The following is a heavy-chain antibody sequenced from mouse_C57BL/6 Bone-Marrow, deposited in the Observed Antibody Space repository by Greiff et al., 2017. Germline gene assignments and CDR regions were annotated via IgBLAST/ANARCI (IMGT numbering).Heavy chain of an antibody. D-gene: IGHD1-1*01. J-gene: IGHJ2*01. CDR2: IYPRSGNT. V-gene: IGHV1-81*01. Sequence: VQLQQPGAELARPGASVKLSCKASGYTFTSYGISWVKQRTGQGLEWIGEIYPRSGNTYYNEKFKGKATLTADKSSSTAYMELRSLTSEDSAVXGCSYYYGSRYYFDCWGQGTTLTDSS. CDR3: SYYYGSRYYFDC. CDR1: GYTFTSYG.